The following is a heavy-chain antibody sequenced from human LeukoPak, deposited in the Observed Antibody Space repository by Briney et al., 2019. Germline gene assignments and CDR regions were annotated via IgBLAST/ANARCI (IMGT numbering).Heavy chain of an antibody. V-gene: IGHV3-15*01. Sequence: PGGSLRLSCAASGFTFSDAWMSWVRQAPGKGLEWVGRIKSKTDGGTTDYAAPVKGRFTISRDDSKNTLYLQMNSLKTEDTAVYYCARANYEILTGYYFDYWGQGTLVTVTS. J-gene: IGHJ4*02. CDR1: GFTFSDAW. D-gene: IGHD3-9*01. CDR2: IKSKTDGGTT. CDR3: ARANYEILTGYYFDY.